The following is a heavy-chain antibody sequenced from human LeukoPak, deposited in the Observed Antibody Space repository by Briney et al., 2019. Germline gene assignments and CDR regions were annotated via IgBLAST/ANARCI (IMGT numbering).Heavy chain of an antibody. Sequence: GASVTVSCKASGYTFTSYGISWVRQAPGQGLEWMGWISAYNGNTNYAQKLQGRVTMTTDTSTSTAYMELRSLRSDDTAVYYCAKAYYYYDSSGYFDYWGQGTLVTVSS. CDR2: ISAYNGNT. CDR1: GYTFTSYG. J-gene: IGHJ4*02. D-gene: IGHD3-22*01. CDR3: AKAYYYYDSSGYFDY. V-gene: IGHV1-18*01.